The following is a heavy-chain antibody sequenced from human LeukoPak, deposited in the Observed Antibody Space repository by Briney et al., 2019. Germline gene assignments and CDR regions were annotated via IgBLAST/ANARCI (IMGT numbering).Heavy chain of an antibody. CDR2: ISAYNGNT. CDR3: ARVRVAAAGTFYFQH. D-gene: IGHD6-13*01. CDR1: GYTFTSYG. V-gene: IGHV1-18*01. Sequence: GASVKVSCKAPGYTFTSYGISWVRQAPGQGLEWMGWISAYNGNTNYAQKLQGRVTMTTDTSTSTAYMELRSLRSDDTAVYYCARVRVAAAGTFYFQHWGQGTLVTVSS. J-gene: IGHJ1*01.